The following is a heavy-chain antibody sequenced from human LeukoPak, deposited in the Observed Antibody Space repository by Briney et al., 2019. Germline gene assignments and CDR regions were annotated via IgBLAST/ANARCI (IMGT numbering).Heavy chain of an antibody. V-gene: IGHV4-31*03. Sequence: SETLSLTCTVSGGSISSGGYYWSWIRQHPGKGLEWIGYIYYSGSTYYNPSLKSRVTISVDTSKNQFSLKLSSVTAADTAVYYCARAGRGYCSSTSCEYNWLDPWGQGTLVTVSS. CDR1: GGSISSGGYY. D-gene: IGHD2-2*01. J-gene: IGHJ5*02. CDR3: ARAGRGYCSSTSCEYNWLDP. CDR2: IYYSGST.